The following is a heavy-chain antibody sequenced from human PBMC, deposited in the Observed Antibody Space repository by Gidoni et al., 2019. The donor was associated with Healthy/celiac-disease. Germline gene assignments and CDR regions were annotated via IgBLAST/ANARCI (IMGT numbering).Heavy chain of an antibody. CDR3: TTGEYYYGSGSPHGYAFDI. V-gene: IGHV3-15*07. D-gene: IGHD3-10*01. CDR2: IKSKTDGGTT. J-gene: IGHJ3*02. Sequence: EVQLVESGGGLVKPGGSLRLSCAASGFTFSNACMNWVRQAPGKGLEWVGRIKSKTDGGTTDYGAPVKGRFTISRDDSKNTLYLQMNSLKTEDTAVYYCTTGEYYYGSGSPHGYAFDIWGQGTMVTVSS. CDR1: GFTFSNAC.